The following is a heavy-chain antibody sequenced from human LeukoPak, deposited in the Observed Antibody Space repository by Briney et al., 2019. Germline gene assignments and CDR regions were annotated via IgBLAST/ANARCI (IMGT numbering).Heavy chain of an antibody. D-gene: IGHD5-24*01. J-gene: IGHJ4*02. V-gene: IGHV5-51*01. CDR3: ATHPGGLQSGFDN. CDR1: GYTFTSYW. CDR2: IHPGDSDT. Sequence: GESLKISCKGSGYTFTSYWIGWVRQMPGKGLEYIGIIHPGDSDTRYSPSFQGQVTISVDRSSTTAYLQWSRLRASDTAMYYCATHPGGLQSGFDNWGQGTLVTVSS.